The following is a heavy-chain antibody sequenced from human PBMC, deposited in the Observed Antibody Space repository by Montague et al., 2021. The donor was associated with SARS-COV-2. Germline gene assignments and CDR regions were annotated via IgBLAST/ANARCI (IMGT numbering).Heavy chain of an antibody. V-gene: IGHV4-4*02. CDR1: GGSISSSNW. CDR2: IYHSGST. D-gene: IGHD6-19*01. Sequence: SETLSLTCAVSGGSISSSNWWSWVRQPPGKGLEWIGEIYHSGSTNYNPSLKSRVTISVDKFKNQFSLKLSAVTAADTAVYYCARSRGNLQWPFYYYYGMDVRGQGTTVTVSS. CDR3: ARSRGNLQWPFYYYYGMDV. J-gene: IGHJ6*02.